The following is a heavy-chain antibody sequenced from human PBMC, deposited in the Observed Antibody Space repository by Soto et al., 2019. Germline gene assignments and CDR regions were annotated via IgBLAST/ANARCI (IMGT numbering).Heavy chain of an antibody. CDR2: IDSYGGYS. V-gene: IGHV3-74*01. CDR3: ARDRPHNWFDP. J-gene: IGHJ5*02. Sequence: EVQLVESGGGLVQPGGSLSLSCAASGFTISNYWMHWVRQSPGKGLVWVAGIDSYGGYSRYADSVRGRFTISRDTGKNSLYLQMSSLRHEDTAVYYCARDRPHNWFDPWGQGALVTVST. CDR1: GFTISNYW.